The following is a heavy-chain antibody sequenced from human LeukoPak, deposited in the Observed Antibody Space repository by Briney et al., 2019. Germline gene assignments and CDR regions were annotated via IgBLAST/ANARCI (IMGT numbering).Heavy chain of an antibody. J-gene: IGHJ5*02. CDR2: INHSGST. CDR1: GGSFSGYY. CDR3: ARGAAPTDGYNLHCFDP. V-gene: IGHV4-34*01. D-gene: IGHD5-24*01. Sequence: SETLSLTCAVYGGSFSGYYWSWIRQPPGKGLEWMGEINHSGSTNYNPSPKSRVTISVDTSKNQFSLKLSSVTAADTAVYYCARGAAPTDGYNLHCFDPWGQGTLVTVSS.